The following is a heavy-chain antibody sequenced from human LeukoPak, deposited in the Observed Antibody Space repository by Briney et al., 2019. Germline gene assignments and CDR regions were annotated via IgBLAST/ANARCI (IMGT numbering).Heavy chain of an antibody. CDR1: GFTFSSYT. CDR2: IAYDGSYK. V-gene: IGHV3-30*01. CDR3: ARENSAFDI. D-gene: IGHD2/OR15-2a*01. Sequence: GGSLRLSCAASGFTFSSYTMHWVRQAPGKGLEWVAVIAYDGSYKYYADSVKGRFTISRDNSRNTLYLEMNSLRAEDTAVYYCARENSAFDIWGQGTMLTVSP. J-gene: IGHJ3*02.